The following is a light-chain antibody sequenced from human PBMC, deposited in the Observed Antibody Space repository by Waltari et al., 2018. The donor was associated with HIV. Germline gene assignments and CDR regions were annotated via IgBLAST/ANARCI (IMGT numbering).Light chain of an antibody. Sequence: EIVLTQSPGTLSSSPGERVTVSCRASQTISSAYLGWHQHKPGQAPRLLIFATSNRATGIPDRFTGGGSGTDFTLTISGLEPEDFAVYYCQHQGAFGQGTKVEIK. CDR3: QHQGA. CDR1: QTISSAY. J-gene: IGKJ1*01. V-gene: IGKV3-20*01. CDR2: ATS.